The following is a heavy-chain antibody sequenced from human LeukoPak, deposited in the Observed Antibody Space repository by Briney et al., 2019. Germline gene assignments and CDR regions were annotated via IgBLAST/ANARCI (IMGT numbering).Heavy chain of an antibody. CDR1: GGSISSYY. D-gene: IGHD3-10*01. J-gene: IGHJ4*02. CDR2: IYYSGST. Sequence: KTSETLSLTCTVSGGSISSYYWSWIRQPPGKGLEWIGYIYYSGSTNYNPSLKSRVTISVDTSKNQFSLKLSSVTAADTAVYYCARSGKVRGVTFDYWGQGTLVTVSS. V-gene: IGHV4-59*01. CDR3: ARSGKVRGVTFDY.